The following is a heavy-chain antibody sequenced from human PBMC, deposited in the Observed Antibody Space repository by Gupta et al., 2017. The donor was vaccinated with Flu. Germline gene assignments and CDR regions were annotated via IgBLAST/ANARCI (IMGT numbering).Heavy chain of an antibody. Sequence: QVQLVESGGGVVPPGTSLRLSCAASGFSFSLYGMHWVRQAPGKGLEWVAVISSDGRNIYYADSVKGRFTISRDNSKNTLYLQMNSLRADDTALYYGAKDGPRVHYYYGMDVWGQGTTVTVSS. V-gene: IGHV3-30*18. CDR2: ISSDGRNI. D-gene: IGHD6-6*01. J-gene: IGHJ6*02. CDR1: GFSFSLYG. CDR3: AKDGPRVHYYYGMDV.